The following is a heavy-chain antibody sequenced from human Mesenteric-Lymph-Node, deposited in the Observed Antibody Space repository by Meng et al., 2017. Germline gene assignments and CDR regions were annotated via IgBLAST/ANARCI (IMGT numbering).Heavy chain of an antibody. CDR2: INHSGST. Sequence: QGRLLQWGAGLLKPSETLSLTCAVYGGSFSGYYWSWIRQPPGKGLEWIGEINHSGSTNYNPSLKSRVTISVDESKNQFSLRLSSVTAADTAVYYCARVGAYCGGDCYHPRWGQGTLVTVSS. V-gene: IGHV4-34*01. CDR1: GGSFSGYY. J-gene: IGHJ4*02. CDR3: ARVGAYCGGDCYHPR. D-gene: IGHD2-21*02.